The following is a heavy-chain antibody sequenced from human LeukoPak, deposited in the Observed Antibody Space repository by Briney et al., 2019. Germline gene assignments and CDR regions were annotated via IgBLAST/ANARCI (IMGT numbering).Heavy chain of an antibody. D-gene: IGHD6-13*01. J-gene: IGHJ1*01. CDR1: GYTFTSFD. V-gene: IGHV1-8*03. CDR2: MNPNSGNT. CDR3: ARVSSSWSEYFQH. Sequence: ASVKVSCKASGYTFTSFDISWVRQATGQGLEWMGWMNPNSGNTGYAQKFQGRVTITRNISISTAYMELSSLRSEDTAVYYCARVSSSWSEYFQHWGQGTLVTVSS.